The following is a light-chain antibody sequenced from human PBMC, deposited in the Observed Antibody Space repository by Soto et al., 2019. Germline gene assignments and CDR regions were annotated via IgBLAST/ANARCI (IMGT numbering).Light chain of an antibody. V-gene: IGLV2-14*03. CDR2: DVN. CDR1: SSDVGGYNY. Sequence: QSALTQPPSASGSPGQSVTISCTGTSSDVGGYNYVSWFQQHPGKAPKLMIYDVNKRPSGVSNRFSGSMSANTASLTISGLQAEDEADYYCGSYRNFNTLEMVFGGGTKVTVL. J-gene: IGLJ3*02. CDR3: GSYRNFNTLEMV.